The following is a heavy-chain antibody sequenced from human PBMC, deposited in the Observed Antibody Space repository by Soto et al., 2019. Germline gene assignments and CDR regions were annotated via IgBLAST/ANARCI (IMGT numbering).Heavy chain of an antibody. CDR3: ARAQGPNSYGMDV. J-gene: IGHJ6*02. Sequence: QVQLVESGGGVVQPGRSLRLSCAASGFTFSSYGMHWVRQAPGKGLEWVAVIWYDGSNKYYADSVKGRFTISRDNSKITLYLQMNSLRAEDTAVYYCARAQGPNSYGMDVWGQGTTVTVSS. CDR1: GFTFSSYG. V-gene: IGHV3-33*01. CDR2: IWYDGSNK.